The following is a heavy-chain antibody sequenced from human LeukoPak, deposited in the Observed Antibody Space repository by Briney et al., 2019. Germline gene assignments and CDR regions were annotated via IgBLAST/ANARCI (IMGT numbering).Heavy chain of an antibody. Sequence: GGSLRLFCAASGFTFSSYAMHWVRQAPGKGLEWVAVISYDGSNKYYADSVKGRFTISRDNSKNTLYLQMNSLRAEDTAVFYCARDPHDYLWGSYRYPDYWGQGTLVTVSS. J-gene: IGHJ4*02. CDR1: GFTFSSYA. D-gene: IGHD3-16*02. V-gene: IGHV3-30-3*01. CDR2: ISYDGSNK. CDR3: ARDPHDYLWGSYRYPDY.